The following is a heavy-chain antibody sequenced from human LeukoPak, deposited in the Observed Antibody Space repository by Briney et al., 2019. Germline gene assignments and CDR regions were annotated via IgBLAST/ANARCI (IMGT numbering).Heavy chain of an antibody. J-gene: IGHJ4*02. V-gene: IGHV4-30-2*01. CDR3: ATLADCSGGSCYYGFDY. D-gene: IGHD2-15*01. CDR1: GGSISSGGYS. Sequence: ASQTLSLTCAVSGGSISSGGYSWSWIRQPPGKGLEWIGYIYHSGSTYYNPSLKSRVTISVDRSKSQFSLKLSSVTAADTAVYYCATLADCSGGSCYYGFDYWGQGTQVTVSS. CDR2: IYHSGST.